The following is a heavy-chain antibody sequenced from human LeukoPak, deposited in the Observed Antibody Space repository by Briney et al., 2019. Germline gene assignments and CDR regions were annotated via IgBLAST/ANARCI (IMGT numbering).Heavy chain of an antibody. D-gene: IGHD6-13*01. Sequence: GGSLRHSCAASGFTFSSSAMSWVRQAPGKGLEWVAVISYDGSNKYYADSVKGRFTISRDNSKNTLYLQMNSLRAEDTAVYYCARQRAAAGPTLPDYWGQGTLVTVSS. V-gene: IGHV3-30-3*01. CDR2: ISYDGSNK. CDR3: ARQRAAAGPTLPDY. CDR1: GFTFSSSA. J-gene: IGHJ4*02.